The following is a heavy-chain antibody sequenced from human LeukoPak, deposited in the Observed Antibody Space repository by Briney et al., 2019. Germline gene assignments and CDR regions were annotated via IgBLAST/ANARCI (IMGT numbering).Heavy chain of an antibody. D-gene: IGHD6-19*01. CDR3: ARDWGSGWYEANFDY. CDR2: ISSSSSTI. Sequence: GGSLRLSCAASGFTFSSYSMNWVRQAPGKGLEWVSYISSSSSTIYYADSVKGRFTISRDNAKNSLYLQMNRLRAEDTAVYYCARDWGSGWYEANFDYWGQGTLVTVSS. J-gene: IGHJ4*02. CDR1: GFTFSSYS. V-gene: IGHV3-48*01.